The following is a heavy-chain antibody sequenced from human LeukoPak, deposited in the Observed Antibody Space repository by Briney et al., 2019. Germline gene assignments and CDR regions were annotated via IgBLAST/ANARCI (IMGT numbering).Heavy chain of an antibody. J-gene: IGHJ4*02. V-gene: IGHV3-21*01. D-gene: IGHD2-21*02. Sequence: PGGSLRLSCAASGFTFSSYAMSWVRQAPGKGLEWVSSISSSSSYIYYADSVKGRFTISRDNAKNSLYLQMNSLRAEDTAVYYCARDPSGTADYWGQGTLVTVSS. CDR2: ISSSSSYI. CDR1: GFTFSSYA. CDR3: ARDPSGTADY.